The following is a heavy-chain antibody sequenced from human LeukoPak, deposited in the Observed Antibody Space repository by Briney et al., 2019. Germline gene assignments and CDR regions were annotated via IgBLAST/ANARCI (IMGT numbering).Heavy chain of an antibody. CDR1: GYTFIDYY. CDR3: ARDLPSTSNWELDY. J-gene: IGHJ4*02. V-gene: IGHV1-2*06. CDR2: INPNIPNTDDT. D-gene: IGHD7-27*01. Sequence: ASVKVSCKASGYTFIDYYIHWVRQAPGQGLEWMGRINPNIPNTDDTGYAQSFQGRVTMTRDTSISTAFMELSRLTSDDTAVYYCARDLPSTSNWELDYWGQGTLVTVSS.